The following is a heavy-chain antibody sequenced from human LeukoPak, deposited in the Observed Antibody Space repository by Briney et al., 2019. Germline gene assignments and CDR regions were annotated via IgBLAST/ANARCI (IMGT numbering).Heavy chain of an antibody. CDR3: AKDMLRLGELSFDAFDI. CDR2: ISWNSGSI. CDR1: GYTFDDYA. V-gene: IGHV3-9*01. J-gene: IGHJ3*02. Sequence: SLRLSCAASGYTFDDYAMHWVRQAPGKGLEWVSGISWNSGSIGYADSVKGRFTISRDNAKNSLYLQMNSLRAEDTALYYCAKDMLRLGELSFDAFDIWGQGTMVTVSS. D-gene: IGHD3-16*02.